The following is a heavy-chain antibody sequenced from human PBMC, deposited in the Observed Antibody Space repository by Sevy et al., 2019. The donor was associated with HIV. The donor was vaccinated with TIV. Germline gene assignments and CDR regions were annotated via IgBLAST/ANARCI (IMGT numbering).Heavy chain of an antibody. Sequence: GGSLRLSCTASGFTFGDYAMSWFRQAPGKGLEWVGFIRSKAYGGTTEYAASVKGRFTISRDDSKSIAYLQMNSLKTEETAVYYCTRVIAPPIYDFWSGYYFFKTSDYYGMDVWGQGTTVTISS. CDR1: GFTFGDYA. V-gene: IGHV3-49*03. J-gene: IGHJ6*02. D-gene: IGHD3-3*01. CDR3: TRVIAPPIYDFWSGYYFFKTSDYYGMDV. CDR2: IRSKAYGGTT.